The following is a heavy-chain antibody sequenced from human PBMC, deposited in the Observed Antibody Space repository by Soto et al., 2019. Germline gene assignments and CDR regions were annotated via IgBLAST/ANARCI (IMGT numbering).Heavy chain of an antibody. CDR3: ASHTTMGDSSGRGMGYYYYGMDV. V-gene: IGHV1-69*13. D-gene: IGHD3-22*01. CDR1: RGTFRKYA. Sequence: ASVPVSFLACRGTFRKYAISWVRQATGQGLEWMGGIIPIFGTTYYAQKFQGRVTITADESTSTAYMELSSLRSEDTAVYYCASHTTMGDSSGRGMGYYYYGMDVWGQGTTVTVSS. CDR2: IIPIFGTT. J-gene: IGHJ6*02.